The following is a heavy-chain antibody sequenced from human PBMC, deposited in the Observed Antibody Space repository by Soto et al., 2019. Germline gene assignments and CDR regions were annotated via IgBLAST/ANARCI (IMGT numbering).Heavy chain of an antibody. J-gene: IGHJ4*02. CDR3: ARDSYYYDSSGSLEFDF. V-gene: IGHV3-33*01. D-gene: IGHD3-22*01. Sequence: GGSLRLSCAASGFTFSSYGMHWVRQAPGKGLEWVAVIWYGGSNKYYADSVKGRFTISRDNSKNTLYLQMNSLRAEDTAVYYCARDSYYYDSSGSLEFDFWGQGTLVTVSS. CDR1: GFTFSSYG. CDR2: IWYGGSNK.